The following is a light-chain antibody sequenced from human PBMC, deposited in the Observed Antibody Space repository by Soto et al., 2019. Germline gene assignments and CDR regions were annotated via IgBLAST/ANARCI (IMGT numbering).Light chain of an antibody. Sequence: IQLTQSPSSLSASVGDRFIVSCRSSQNIDNYLNWYVQRPGKAPELLIYSTSNLKSGVPSRFRGSGSGTDFSLTISSLQSEDFATYYCQQSSNIPWTFGQGTKVDIK. CDR3: QQSSNIPWT. J-gene: IGKJ1*01. V-gene: IGKV1-39*01. CDR2: STS. CDR1: QNIDNY.